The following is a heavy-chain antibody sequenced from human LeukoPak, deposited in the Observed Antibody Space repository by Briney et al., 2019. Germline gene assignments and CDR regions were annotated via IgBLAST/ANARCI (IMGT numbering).Heavy chain of an antibody. Sequence: ASVKVSCKASGYTFTSYDINWVRQAPGQGLEWMGIINPSGGSTSYAQKFQGRVTMTRDTSTSTVYMELSSLRSEDTAVYYCARVLRRFGYFDYWGQGTLVTVSS. D-gene: IGHD4-23*01. J-gene: IGHJ4*02. CDR3: ARVLRRFGYFDY. V-gene: IGHV1-46*01. CDR2: INPSGGST. CDR1: GYTFTSYD.